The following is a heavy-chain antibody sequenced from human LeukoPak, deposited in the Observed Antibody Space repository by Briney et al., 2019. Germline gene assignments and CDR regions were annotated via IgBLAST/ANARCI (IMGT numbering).Heavy chain of an antibody. D-gene: IGHD6-19*01. CDR3: ARNPPSGGSRWLVRPWNYYYYMDV. Sequence: PSETLSLTCTVSGYSISSGYYWSWIRQPPGKGLEWIGYIYYSGSTNYNPSLKSRVTISVDTSKNQFSLKLSSVTAADTAVYYCARNPPSGGSRWLVRPWNYYYYMDVWGKGTTVTVSS. CDR2: IYYSGST. J-gene: IGHJ6*03. V-gene: IGHV4-61*01. CDR1: GYSISSGYY.